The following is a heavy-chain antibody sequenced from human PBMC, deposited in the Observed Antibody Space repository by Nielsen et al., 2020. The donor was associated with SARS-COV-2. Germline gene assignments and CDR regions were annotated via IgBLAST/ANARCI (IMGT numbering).Heavy chain of an antibody. CDR1: GFTFSSYA. CDR3: AKEGVREQQLPTGVGY. J-gene: IGHJ4*02. D-gene: IGHD6-13*01. Sequence: GESLKISCAASGFTFSSYAMHWVRQAPGKRLEWVAVISYDGSNKYYADSVKGRFTISRDNSKNTLYLQMNSLRAEDTAVYYCAKEGVREQQLPTGVGYWGQGTLVTVSS. V-gene: IGHV3-30-3*01. CDR2: ISYDGSNK.